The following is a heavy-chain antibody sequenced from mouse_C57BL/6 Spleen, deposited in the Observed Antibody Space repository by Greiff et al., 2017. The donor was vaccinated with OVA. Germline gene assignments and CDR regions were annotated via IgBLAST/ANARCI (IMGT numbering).Heavy chain of an antibody. D-gene: IGHD4-1*01. J-gene: IGHJ2*01. CDR2: ISYDGSN. CDR3: AREETGTPFDY. V-gene: IGHV3-6*01. Sequence: VQLQQSGPGLVKPSQSLSLTCSVTGYSITSGYYWNWIRQFPGNKLEWMGYISYDGSNNYNPTLKNRIAITRDTSKNQFFLKLNSMTTEDTATYYCAREETGTPFDYWGQGTTLTVSS. CDR1: GYSITSGYY.